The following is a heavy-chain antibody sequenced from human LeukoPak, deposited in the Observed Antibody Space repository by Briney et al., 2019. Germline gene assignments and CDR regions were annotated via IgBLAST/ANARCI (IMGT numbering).Heavy chain of an antibody. Sequence: GGSLRLSCAASGFTFSSYSMNWVRQAPGKGLEWVSSISSSSSYIYYADSVKGRFTISRDNSKNTLYLQMNSLRAEDTAVYYCARDLEPYDSSGYYPDYWGQGTLVTVSS. J-gene: IGHJ4*02. CDR2: ISSSSSYI. CDR1: GFTFSSYS. CDR3: ARDLEPYDSSGYYPDY. V-gene: IGHV3-21*01. D-gene: IGHD3-22*01.